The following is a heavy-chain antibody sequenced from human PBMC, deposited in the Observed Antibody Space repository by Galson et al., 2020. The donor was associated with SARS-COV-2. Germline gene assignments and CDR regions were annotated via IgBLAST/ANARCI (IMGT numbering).Heavy chain of an antibody. D-gene: IGHD1-26*01. V-gene: IGHV5-51*01. Sequence: GESLKISCKGSGYSFTSYWIGWVRQMPGKGLEWMGIIYPGDSDTRYSPSFQGQVTISADKSISTAYLQWSSLKASDTAMYYCARLPVPVVGATLGYYYGMDVWGQGTTVTVSS. CDR2: IYPGDSDT. CDR3: ARLPVPVVGATLGYYYGMDV. CDR1: GYSFTSYW. J-gene: IGHJ6*02.